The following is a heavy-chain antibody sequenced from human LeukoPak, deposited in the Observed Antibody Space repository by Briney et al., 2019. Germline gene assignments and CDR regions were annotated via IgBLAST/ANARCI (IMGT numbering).Heavy chain of an antibody. V-gene: IGHV4-4*02. CDR3: AATPPLLLWFGELVS. Sequence: SGTLSLTCAVSGGSISSSNWWSWVRQPPGKGLEWIGEVYHSGSTNYNPSLKSRVTISVDKSKNQFSLKLSSVTAADTAVYYCAATPPLLLWFGELVSWGQGTLVTVSS. CDR1: GGSISSSNW. D-gene: IGHD3-10*01. CDR2: VYHSGST. J-gene: IGHJ4*02.